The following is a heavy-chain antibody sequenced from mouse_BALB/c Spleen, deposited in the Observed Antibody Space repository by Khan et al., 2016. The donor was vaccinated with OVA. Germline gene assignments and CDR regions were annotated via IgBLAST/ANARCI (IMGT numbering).Heavy chain of an antibody. CDR1: GYTFTAYD. CDR2: IYPGGGSN. CDR3: AREVLRGVGLDS. V-gene: IGHV1S56*01. D-gene: IGHD1-1*01. Sequence: QVQLQQSGPELVKPGAVVKISCKASGYTFTAYDINWVKQRPGQGLEWIGRIYPGGGSNNYSENFKGTATLTADKSSNTAYMQLSSLTSDESAVYFCAREVLRGVGLDSWGQGTSVSVSA. J-gene: IGHJ4*01.